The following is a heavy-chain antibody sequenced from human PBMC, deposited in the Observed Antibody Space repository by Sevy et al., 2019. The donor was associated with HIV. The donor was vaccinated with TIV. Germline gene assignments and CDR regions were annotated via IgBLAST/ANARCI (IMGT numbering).Heavy chain of an antibody. V-gene: IGHV1-2*02. D-gene: IGHD2-2*01. Sequence: ASVKVSCKASGYTFTDYYIHWVRQAPGQGLEWMGWINPNSGGTSYAQRFQDRVTMTRDTSITTAYMELSRLTSDDTAVYYCPRTDVVLVPAEHLFDYWGQGTLVTVSS. CDR2: INPNSGGT. J-gene: IGHJ4*02. CDR1: GYTFTDYY. CDR3: PRTDVVLVPAEHLFDY.